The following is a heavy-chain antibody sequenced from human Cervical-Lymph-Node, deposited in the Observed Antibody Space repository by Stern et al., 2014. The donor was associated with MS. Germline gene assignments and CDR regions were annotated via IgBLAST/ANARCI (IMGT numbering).Heavy chain of an antibody. J-gene: IGHJ4*02. CDR2: FDPEDGET. D-gene: IGHD3-10*01. V-gene: IGHV1-24*01. Sequence: QVQLGQSGAEVKKPGASVTVSCNVAGHPLSELAMHWLRQLPTRGLEWMGQFDPEDGETVYAQQFQGRLSMTEDTSTGPAYMTLTALRSEDTAVYYCATDRGFKWGPGTLVTVSS. CDR1: GHPLSELA. CDR3: ATDRGFK.